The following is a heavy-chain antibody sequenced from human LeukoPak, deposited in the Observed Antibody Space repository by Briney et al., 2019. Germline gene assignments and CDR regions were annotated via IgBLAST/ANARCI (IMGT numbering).Heavy chain of an antibody. CDR2: ISYDGSNK. V-gene: IGHV3-30-3*01. J-gene: IGHJ3*02. CDR1: GFTFSSYA. CDR3: ARDPSPGAYDI. Sequence: GGSLRLSCAASGFTFSSYAMHWVRQAPGRGLAWVAVISYDGSNKYYADSVKGRFTISRDNSKNTLYLQMNSLRAEDTAVYYCARDPSPGAYDIWGQGTMVTVSS.